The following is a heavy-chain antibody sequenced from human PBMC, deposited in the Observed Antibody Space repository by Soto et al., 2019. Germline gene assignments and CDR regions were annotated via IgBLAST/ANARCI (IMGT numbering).Heavy chain of an antibody. CDR1: GYTFTGYY. D-gene: IGHD1-26*01. CDR3: ARDFWVGGSYDSMVYFQH. CDR2: INPNSGGT. V-gene: IGHV1-2*02. J-gene: IGHJ1*01. Sequence: GASVKVSCNASGYTFTGYYMHWVRPAPGQGLEWMGWINPNSGGTNYAQKFQGRVTMTRDTSISTAYMELSRLRSDDTAVYYCARDFWVGGSYDSMVYFQHWGQGTLVTVSS.